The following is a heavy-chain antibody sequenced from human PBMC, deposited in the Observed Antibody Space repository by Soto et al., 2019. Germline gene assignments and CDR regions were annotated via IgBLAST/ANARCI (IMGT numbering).Heavy chain of an antibody. CDR1: GFTFSSYA. CDR2: ISGSGGST. Sequence: PGGSLRLSCAASGFTFSSYAMSWVRQAPGKGLEWVSAISGSGGSTYYADSVKGRFTISRDNSKNSLYLQMNSLRAEDTAVYYCAKDGVGSSWYQLYYFDYWGQGTLVTVSS. J-gene: IGHJ4*02. CDR3: AKDGVGSSWYQLYYFDY. D-gene: IGHD6-13*01. V-gene: IGHV3-23*01.